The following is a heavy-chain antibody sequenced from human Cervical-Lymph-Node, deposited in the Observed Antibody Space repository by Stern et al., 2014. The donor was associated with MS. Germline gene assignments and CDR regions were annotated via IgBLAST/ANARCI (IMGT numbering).Heavy chain of an antibody. CDR1: GFTFSSYG. D-gene: IGHD6-19*01. Sequence: QVQLVQSGGGVVQPGRSLRLSCTASGFTFSSYGMHWVRQAPGQGLEWMAVIWPDGNNKYYVDSAEGRFTIARDNSKTTLYLQMNSLRAEDTAVYYCARENSGWDWGQGTLVTVSS. CDR2: IWPDGNNK. V-gene: IGHV3-33*01. CDR3: ARENSGWD. J-gene: IGHJ4*02.